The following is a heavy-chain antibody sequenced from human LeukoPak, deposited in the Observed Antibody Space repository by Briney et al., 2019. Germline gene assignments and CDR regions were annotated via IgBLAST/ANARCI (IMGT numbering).Heavy chain of an antibody. Sequence: SETLSLTCAVYGGSFSGYYWTWIRQPPGKGLEWIGEIIDTGSTKYNSSLKSRVTISVDTSKNQFSLSLDSVTAADTAVYYCARGLASGYPPIPFDYWAREPWSPSPQ. CDR3: ARGLASGYPPIPFDY. J-gene: IGHJ4*02. CDR1: GGSFSGYY. D-gene: IGHD3-3*01. V-gene: IGHV4-34*12. CDR2: IIDTGST.